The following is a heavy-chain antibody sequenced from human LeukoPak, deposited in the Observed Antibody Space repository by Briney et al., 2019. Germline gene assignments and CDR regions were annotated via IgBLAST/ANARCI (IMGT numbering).Heavy chain of an antibody. CDR1: GFTFSSYS. CDR3: ARESPYSSSWYRAAFDI. V-gene: IGHV3-21*01. Sequence: GGSLRLSCAVSGFTFSSYSMNWVRQAPGKGLEWVSSISSSSYIYYADSVKGRFTISRDNAKNSLYLQMNSLRAEDTAVYYCARESPYSSSWYRAAFDIWGQGTMVTVSS. J-gene: IGHJ3*02. D-gene: IGHD6-13*01. CDR2: ISSSSYI.